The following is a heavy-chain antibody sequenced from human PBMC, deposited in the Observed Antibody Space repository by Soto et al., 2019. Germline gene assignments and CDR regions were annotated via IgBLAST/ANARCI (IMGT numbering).Heavy chain of an antibody. CDR2: MKSDGSST. J-gene: IGHJ4*02. D-gene: IGHD7-27*01. Sequence: EVQLVESGGGLVQPGGALRLSCAASGFTFSSYWMHWVRQAPGKGLVLVSRMKSDGSSTSYADSVKGRFTISRDKAKHTLYLQMNSLKTEDTAVYYCATDLGTGYWGQGTLVTVSS. CDR3: ATDLGTGY. V-gene: IGHV3-74*01. CDR1: GFTFSSYW.